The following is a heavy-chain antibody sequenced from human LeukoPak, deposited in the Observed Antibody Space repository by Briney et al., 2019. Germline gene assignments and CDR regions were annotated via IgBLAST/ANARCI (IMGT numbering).Heavy chain of an antibody. CDR1: GFTFSSYE. J-gene: IGHJ4*02. CDR3: VRDAVMSPEVLLTAWDYFDC. V-gene: IGHV3-48*03. D-gene: IGHD2-21*01. Sequence: PWGSLRLSCAASGFTFSSYEMIWVRQAPGKGLEWVSYISGSGRTIDYADSVKGRFTISRDNTKNSVYLQMNSLRAEDTAIYFCVRDAVMSPEVLLTAWDYFDCWGQGTLVTVSS. CDR2: ISGSGRTI.